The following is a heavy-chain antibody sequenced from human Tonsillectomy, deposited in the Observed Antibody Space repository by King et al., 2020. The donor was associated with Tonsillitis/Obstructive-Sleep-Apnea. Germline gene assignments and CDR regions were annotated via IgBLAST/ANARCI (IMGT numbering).Heavy chain of an antibody. Sequence: VQLVQSGGGLVQPGGSLRLSCAASGFTFSSYAMSWVRQAPGKGLQWVSAISGGGGSTYSADSVKGRFTISRDSSKNTLYLQMNSLRAEDTAVYYCAKARITGSTAEGMDVWGQGTTVTVSS. CDR2: ISGGGGST. J-gene: IGHJ6*02. V-gene: IGHV3-23*04. CDR3: AKARITGSTAEGMDV. D-gene: IGHD1-7*01. CDR1: GFTFSSYA.